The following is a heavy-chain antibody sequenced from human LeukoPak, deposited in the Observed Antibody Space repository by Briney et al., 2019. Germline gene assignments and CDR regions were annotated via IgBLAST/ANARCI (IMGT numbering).Heavy chain of an antibody. Sequence: GGSLRLSCEASGFTFFSTFDMTWVRQAPGKGLEWLSYISASGTVMHYADSVRGRFTISRDNSQNTLYLQMDSLRAEDTALYYCAKEYSGYDFDYWGQGTLVTVSS. J-gene: IGHJ4*02. V-gene: IGHV3-23*01. CDR3: AKEYSGYDFDY. CDR1: GFTFFSTFD. D-gene: IGHD5-12*01. CDR2: ISASGTVM.